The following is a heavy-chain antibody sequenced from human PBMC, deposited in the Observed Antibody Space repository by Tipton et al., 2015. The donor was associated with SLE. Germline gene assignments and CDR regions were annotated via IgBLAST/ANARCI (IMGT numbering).Heavy chain of an antibody. V-gene: IGHV3-30-3*01. CDR3: ARDEEAFDP. CDR2: ISYDGSNK. J-gene: IGHJ5*02. CDR1: GFTFSSYA. Sequence: RSLRLSCAASGFTFSSYAMEWVRQAPGKGLEWVAVISYDGSNKYYADSVKGRFTISRDNSKNTLYLQMNSLRAEDTAVYYCARDEEAFDPWGQGTLVTVSS.